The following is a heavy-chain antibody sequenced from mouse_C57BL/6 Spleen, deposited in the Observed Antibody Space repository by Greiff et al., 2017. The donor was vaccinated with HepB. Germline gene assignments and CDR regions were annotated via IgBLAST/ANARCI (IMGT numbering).Heavy chain of an antibody. Sequence: QVQLKQSGPELVKPGASVKISCKASGYAFSSSWMNWVKQRPGKGLEWIGRIYPGDGDTNYNGKFKGKATLTADKSSSTAYMQLRSLTSEDSAVYFCARRDYSNSGAMDYWGQGTSVTVSS. D-gene: IGHD2-5*01. CDR1: GYAFSSSW. V-gene: IGHV1-82*01. CDR3: ARRDYSNSGAMDY. CDR2: IYPGDGDT. J-gene: IGHJ4*01.